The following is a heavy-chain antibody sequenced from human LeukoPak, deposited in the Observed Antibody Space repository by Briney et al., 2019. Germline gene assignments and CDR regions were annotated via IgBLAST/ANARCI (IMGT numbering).Heavy chain of an antibody. J-gene: IGHJ6*02. CDR2: IYYSGSS. V-gene: IGHV4-59*13. Sequence: SETLSLTCTVSGVSISNYYWSWIRQPPGKGLEWIGYIYYSGSSNYNPSLKSRVTISLDTSKTQFSLGLSSVTAADTAVYYCARASTYYDILTGYRYYYYGMDVWGQGTTVTVSS. D-gene: IGHD3-9*01. CDR1: GVSISNYY. CDR3: ARASTYYDILTGYRYYYYGMDV.